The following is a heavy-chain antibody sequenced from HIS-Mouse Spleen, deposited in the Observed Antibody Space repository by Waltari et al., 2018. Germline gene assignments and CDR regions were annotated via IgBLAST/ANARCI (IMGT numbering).Heavy chain of an antibody. J-gene: IGHJ2*01. V-gene: IGHV4-39*07. CDR3: AREIPYSSSWYDWYFDL. CDR2: IYYRGGN. Sequence: QLQLQESGPGLVKPSETLSLTCTVSGGSISSSSYYWGWIRQPPGEGLEGIGSIYYRGGNYDNPSLKSRFTISVDTSKNQFSLKLSSVTAADTAVYYCAREIPYSSSWYDWYFDLWGRGTLVTVSS. D-gene: IGHD6-13*01. CDR1: GGSISSSSYY.